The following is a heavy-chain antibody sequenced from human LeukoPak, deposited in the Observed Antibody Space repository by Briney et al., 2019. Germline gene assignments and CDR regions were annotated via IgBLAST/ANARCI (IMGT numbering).Heavy chain of an antibody. CDR1: GFTFSSYA. V-gene: IGHV3-30-3*01. D-gene: IGHD6-19*01. CDR3: AREALGSGWYDDAFDI. CDR2: ISYDGSNK. Sequence: GRSLRLSCAASGFTFSSYAMHWVRQARGNGLEWGAVISYDGSNKYYADSVKGRFTISRDNSKNTLYLQMNSLRAEDMAVYYCAREALGSGWYDDAFDIWGQGTMVTVSS. J-gene: IGHJ3*02.